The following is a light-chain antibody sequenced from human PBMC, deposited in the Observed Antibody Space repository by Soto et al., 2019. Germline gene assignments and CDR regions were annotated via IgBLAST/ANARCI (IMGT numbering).Light chain of an antibody. V-gene: IGLV2-14*01. CDR3: SSYTSSILYV. J-gene: IGLJ1*01. Sequence: QSALTQPASMSGSPGQSITISCTGTSSDVGGYNYVSWYQRHPGKAPKLMIYDVSNRPSGVSNRFSGSKSGNTAPLTISGLQAEDEADYYCSSYTSSILYVFGTGTKVTVL. CDR2: DVS. CDR1: SSDVGGYNY.